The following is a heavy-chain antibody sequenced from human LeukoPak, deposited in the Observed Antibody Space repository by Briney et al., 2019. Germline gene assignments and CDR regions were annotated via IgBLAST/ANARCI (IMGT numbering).Heavy chain of an antibody. Sequence: LGGSLRLSCAASGFPFSSYWMNWARQAPGKGLVWVSRINSGGSGTSYADSVEGRFTISRDNAKNTLYLQMNSLKGEDTAVYYCATSLGPLTEYWGQGTLVTVSS. V-gene: IGHV3-74*01. CDR1: GFPFSSYW. CDR3: ATSLGPLTEY. D-gene: IGHD7-27*01. CDR2: INSGGSGT. J-gene: IGHJ4*02.